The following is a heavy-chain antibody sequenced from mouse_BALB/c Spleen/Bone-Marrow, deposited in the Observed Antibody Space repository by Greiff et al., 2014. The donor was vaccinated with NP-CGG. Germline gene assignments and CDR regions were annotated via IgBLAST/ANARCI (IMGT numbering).Heavy chain of an antibody. CDR2: IDPENGDT. J-gene: IGHJ2*01. CDR3: NARGDYDFDYFDY. CDR1: GFNIKDYY. Sequence: GQLKGSGAELVRAGASVKLSCTASGFNIKDYYMHWVKQRPEQGLEWIGWIDPENGDTEYAPKFQGKATMTADTSSNTAYLQLSSLTSEDTAVYYCNARGDYDFDYFDYWGQGTTLTVSS. D-gene: IGHD2-4*01. V-gene: IGHV14-4*02.